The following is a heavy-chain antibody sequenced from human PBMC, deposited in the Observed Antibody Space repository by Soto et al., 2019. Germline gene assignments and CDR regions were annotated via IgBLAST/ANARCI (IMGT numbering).Heavy chain of an antibody. V-gene: IGHV5-10-1*01. D-gene: IGHD3-9*01. CDR3: ARQVDGLLRYFDWLATDPIGGDFDY. CDR1: GYSFTSYW. CDR2: IDPSDSYT. J-gene: IGHJ4*02. Sequence: PGESLKISCKGSGYSFTSYWISWVRQMPGKGLEWMGRIDPSDSYTNYSPSFQGHVTISADKSISTAYLQWSSLKASDTAMYYCARQVDGLLRYFDWLATDPIGGDFDYWGQGTLVTVSS.